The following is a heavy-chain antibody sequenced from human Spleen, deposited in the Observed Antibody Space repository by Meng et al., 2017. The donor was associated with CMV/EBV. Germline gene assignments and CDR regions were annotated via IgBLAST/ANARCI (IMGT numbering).Heavy chain of an antibody. J-gene: IGHJ4*02. CDR1: GYAFRNYA. CDR3: MKRPEY. Sequence: SLSLRVWGYAFRNYAMTWVREGAGGGLEWVSGIGDSGGDRYYPDSVKVRFTIFRDNYKNTLYLQMNNLRVEDTAVYYCMKRPEYWGQGTLVTVSS. CDR2: IGDSGGDR. D-gene: IGHD1-14*01. V-gene: IGHV3-23*01.